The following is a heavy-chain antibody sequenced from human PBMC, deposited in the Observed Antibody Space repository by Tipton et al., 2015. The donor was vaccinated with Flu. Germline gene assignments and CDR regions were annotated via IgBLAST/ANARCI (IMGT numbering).Heavy chain of an antibody. J-gene: IGHJ5*02. V-gene: IGHV5-51*01. Sequence: QLVQSGAEVKKPGESLKISCKGSGYSFTSYWIGWVRQMPGKGLEWMGIIYPGDSDTRYSPSFQGQVTISADKSISTAYLQWSSLKASDTAMYYCARGGYYDYVWGSYRLYNWFDPWGQGTLVTVSS. CDR2: IYPGDSDT. CDR3: ARGGYYDYVWGSYRLYNWFDP. D-gene: IGHD3-16*02. CDR1: GYSFTSYW.